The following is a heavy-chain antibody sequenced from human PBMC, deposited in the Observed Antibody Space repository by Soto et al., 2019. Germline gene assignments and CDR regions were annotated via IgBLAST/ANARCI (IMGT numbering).Heavy chain of an antibody. CDR1: GGSISGSY. CDR3: ARDVPLRWLTRQVPYYFDY. J-gene: IGHJ4*02. D-gene: IGHD4-17*01. Sequence: SETLSLTCSVSGGSISGSYWSWIRQSPGKGLEWLGYVYYTGSTNYSPSLRSRVSISVDTSKNEFSLRLSSVTAADTAVYFCARDVPLRWLTRQVPYYFDYWGQGTLVTVSS. V-gene: IGHV4-59*01. CDR2: VYYTGST.